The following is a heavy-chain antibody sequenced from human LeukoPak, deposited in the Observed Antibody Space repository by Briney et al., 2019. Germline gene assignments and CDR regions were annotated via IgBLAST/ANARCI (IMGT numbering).Heavy chain of an antibody. CDR1: GFTVSSNY. J-gene: IGHJ4*02. V-gene: IGHV3-53*01. Sequence: GGSLRLSCAVSGFTVSSNYMSWVRQAPGKELEWVSVIYSGGSTYYADSVKGRFTISRDNSKNTLYLQMNSLRAEDTAVYYCARDSGSYMYYFDSWGQGTLVTVSS. CDR3: ARDSGSYMYYFDS. CDR2: IYSGGST. D-gene: IGHD1-26*01.